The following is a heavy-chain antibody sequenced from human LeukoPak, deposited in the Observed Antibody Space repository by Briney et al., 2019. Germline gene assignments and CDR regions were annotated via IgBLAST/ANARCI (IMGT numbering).Heavy chain of an antibody. J-gene: IGHJ4*02. Sequence: PGGSLRLSCAASGFTVSSNYMSWVRQAPGKGLEWVSAIYSGGSTYYADSVKGRFTISRDNSKNTLYLQMNSLRVEDTAVCYCARGERWLQPYDYWGQGTLVTVSS. CDR1: GFTVSSNY. CDR3: ARGERWLQPYDY. D-gene: IGHD5-24*01. V-gene: IGHV3-53*01. CDR2: IYSGGST.